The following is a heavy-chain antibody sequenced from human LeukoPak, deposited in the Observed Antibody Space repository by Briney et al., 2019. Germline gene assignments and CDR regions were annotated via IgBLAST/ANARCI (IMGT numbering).Heavy chain of an antibody. D-gene: IGHD1-26*01. CDR2: INPNSGGT. CDR3: AREKVDKYYYYGMGV. Sequence: ASVKVSCKASGYTFTGYYMHWVRQAPGQGLEWMGWINPNSGGTNYAQKFQGWVTMTRDTSISTAYMELSRLRSDDTAVYYCAREKVDKYYYYGMGVWGQGTTVTVSS. V-gene: IGHV1-2*04. J-gene: IGHJ6*02. CDR1: GYTFTGYY.